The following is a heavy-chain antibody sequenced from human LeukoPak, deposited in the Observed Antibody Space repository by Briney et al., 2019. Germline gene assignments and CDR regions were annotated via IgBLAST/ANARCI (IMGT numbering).Heavy chain of an antibody. CDR2: ISSGSEYR. J-gene: IGHJ6*02. CDR1: GFTFSSYW. CDR3: ARARAETYYYGMDV. V-gene: IGHV3-21*01. Sequence: GGSLRLSCAASGFTFSSYWMHWVRQAPGKGLEWVSCISSGSEYRFYADSVKGRFTISRDNAKNSLYLQMNSLRAEDTAVYYCARARAETYYYGMDVWGQGTTVTVSS.